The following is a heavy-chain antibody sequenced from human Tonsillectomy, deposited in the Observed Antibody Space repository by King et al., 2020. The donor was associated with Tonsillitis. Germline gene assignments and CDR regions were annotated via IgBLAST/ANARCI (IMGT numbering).Heavy chain of an antibody. D-gene: IGHD5-18*01. V-gene: IGHV2-5*02. Sequence: TLKESGPTLVKPTQTLTLTCSCSGFSLTTSGVGVAWVRQPPGKALEWLAIIYWDGDRHYSPSLKSRLTITRDTSKNQVVLTLINMDPVDTATYYCAPTGYRTTWQVYGDWFDPWGQGTLVTVSS. J-gene: IGHJ5*02. CDR3: APTGYRTTWQVYGDWFDP. CDR1: GFSLTTSGVG. CDR2: IYWDGDR.